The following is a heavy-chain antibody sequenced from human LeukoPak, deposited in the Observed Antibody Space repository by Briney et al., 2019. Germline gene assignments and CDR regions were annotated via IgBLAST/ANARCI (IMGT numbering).Heavy chain of an antibody. V-gene: IGHV4-39*01. J-gene: IGHJ5*02. Sequence: SETLSLTCTVSGGSISSSSYYWGWIRQPPGKGLGWIGSIYYSGSTYYNPSLKSRVTISVDTSKNQFSLKLSSVTAADTAVYYCARHLPYYYDSSGYSPWGQGTLVTVSS. CDR1: GGSISSSSYY. CDR3: ARHLPYYYDSSGYSP. D-gene: IGHD3-22*01. CDR2: IYYSGST.